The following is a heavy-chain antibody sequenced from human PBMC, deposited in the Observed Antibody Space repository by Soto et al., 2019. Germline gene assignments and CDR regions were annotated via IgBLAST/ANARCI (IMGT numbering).Heavy chain of an antibody. V-gene: IGHV4-31*03. Sequence: QVQLQESGPGLVKPSQTLSLTCTVSGGSISSGGYYWSWIRQHPGKGPEWIGYIYYSGSTYYNPSLKSRVTISVDTSKNQSSLKLSSVTAADTAVYHCARGKLRFWFDPWGQVTLVTVSS. CDR1: GGSISSGGYY. CDR3: ARGKLRFWFDP. J-gene: IGHJ5*02. CDR2: IYYSGST. D-gene: IGHD5-18*01.